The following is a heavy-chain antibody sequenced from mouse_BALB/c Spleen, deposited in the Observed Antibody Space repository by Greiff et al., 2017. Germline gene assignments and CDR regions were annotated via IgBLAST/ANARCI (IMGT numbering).Heavy chain of an antibody. Sequence: VQLQQSGAELVKPGASVKLSCTASGFNIKDTYMHWVKQRPEQGLEWIGRIDPANGNTKYDPKFQGKATITADTSSNTAYLQLSSLTSEDTAVYYCARDFGNYTFAWFAYWGQGTLVTVSA. J-gene: IGHJ3*01. CDR1: GFNIKDTY. D-gene: IGHD2-1*01. V-gene: IGHV14-3*02. CDR3: ARDFGNYTFAWFAY. CDR2: IDPANGNT.